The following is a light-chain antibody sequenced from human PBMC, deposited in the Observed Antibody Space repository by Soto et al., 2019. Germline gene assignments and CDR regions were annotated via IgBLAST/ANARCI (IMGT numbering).Light chain of an antibody. CDR1: QSVSSSS. CDR3: QHYGRSPPWT. J-gene: IGKJ1*01. V-gene: IGKV3-20*01. CDR2: GAS. Sequence: EIVLTQSPGTLSLSPGERATLSCRASQSVSSSSLAWYQQKPGQAPRLLIYGASSRATGIPDRFSGSGSGTDFTLSISRLEPEDCAVYYCQHYGRSPPWTFGQGTKGEIK.